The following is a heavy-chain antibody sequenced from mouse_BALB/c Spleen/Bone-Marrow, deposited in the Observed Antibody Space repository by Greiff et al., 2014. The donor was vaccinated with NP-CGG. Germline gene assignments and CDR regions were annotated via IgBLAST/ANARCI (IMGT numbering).Heavy chain of an antibody. D-gene: IGHD2-3*01. CDR1: GYTFTEYT. V-gene: IGHV1-18*01. Sequence: EVQLVESGPELVKPGALVKISCKTSGYTFTEYTMHWVKQSHGKSLEWIGGINPNNGGTSYNQKFKGKVTLTVDKSSSTAYMELRSLTSEDSAVYYCARWKDGYYSWFAYWGQGTLVTVSA. CDR2: INPNNGGT. J-gene: IGHJ3*01. CDR3: ARWKDGYYSWFAY.